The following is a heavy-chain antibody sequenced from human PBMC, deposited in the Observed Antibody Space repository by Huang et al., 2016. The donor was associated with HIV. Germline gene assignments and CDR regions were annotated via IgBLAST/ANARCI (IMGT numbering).Heavy chain of an antibody. CDR1: GGSISTYY. V-gene: IGHV4-4*07. CDR3: ARENEFCGSTNCHHYYYGLDV. J-gene: IGHJ6*02. CDR2: FYTSGNN. D-gene: IGHD2-2*01. Sequence: QVQLQESGPGLVKPSETLSLTCTVSGGSISTYYWSWIRQSAGKGLEWIGRFYTSGNNNYNPSLRSRVTMAVDASKDQFSRRLTSVTAADTAVYYCARENEFCGSTNCHHYYYGLDVWGQGTTVTVSS.